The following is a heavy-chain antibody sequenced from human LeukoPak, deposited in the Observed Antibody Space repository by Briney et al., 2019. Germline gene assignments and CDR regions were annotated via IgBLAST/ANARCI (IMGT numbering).Heavy chain of an antibody. J-gene: IGHJ3*02. D-gene: IGHD6-13*01. CDR1: GFTFSSYG. CDR3: AKDSSSWYGDAFDI. CDR2: ISYDGSNK. Sequence: GGSLRLSCAASGFTFSSYGMHWVRQAPGKGLEWVAVISYDGSNKYYADSVKGRFTISRDNAKNSLYLQMNSLRAEDTALYYCAKDSSSWYGDAFDIWGQGTMVTVSS. V-gene: IGHV3-30*18.